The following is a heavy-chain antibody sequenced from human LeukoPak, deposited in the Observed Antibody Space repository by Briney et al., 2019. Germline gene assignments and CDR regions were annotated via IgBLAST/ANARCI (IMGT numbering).Heavy chain of an antibody. V-gene: IGHV4-34*01. CDR3: ARVTAAGTADDAFDI. Sequence: PSETLSFTCAVYGGSFSGYYWSWIRQPPGKGLEWIGEINHSGSTNYNPSLKSRVTISVDTSKNQFSLKLSSVTAADTAVYYCARVTAAGTADDAFDIWGQGTMVTVSS. CDR1: GGSFSGYY. J-gene: IGHJ3*02. CDR2: INHSGST. D-gene: IGHD6-13*01.